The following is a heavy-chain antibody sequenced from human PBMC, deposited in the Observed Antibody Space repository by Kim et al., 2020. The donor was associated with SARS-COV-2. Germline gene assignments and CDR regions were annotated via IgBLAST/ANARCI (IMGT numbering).Heavy chain of an antibody. CDR1: GGSISSSSYY. J-gene: IGHJ4*02. D-gene: IGHD6-6*01. CDR3: ARRAGPSIAARRGVDY. V-gene: IGHV4-39*01. Sequence: SETLSLTCTVSGGSISSSSYYWGWIRQPPGKGLEWIGSIYYSGSTYYNPSLKSRVTISVDTSKNQFSLKLSSVTAADTAVYYCARRAGPSIAARRGVDYWGQGTLVTVSS. CDR2: IYYSGST.